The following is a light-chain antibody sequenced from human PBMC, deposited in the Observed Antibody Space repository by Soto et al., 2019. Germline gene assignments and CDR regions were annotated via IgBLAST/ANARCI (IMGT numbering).Light chain of an antibody. J-gene: IGKJ5*01. CDR3: QQRSNWPST. CDR2: DAS. CDR1: QSVSSY. Sequence: EIVLKQSPATLSLSPGERATLSCRASQSVSSYLAWYQQKPGQAPRLLIYDASNRATGIPARFSGSGSGTDFTPTISSLEPEDFAVYYCQQRSNWPSTFGQGTRLEIK. V-gene: IGKV3-11*01.